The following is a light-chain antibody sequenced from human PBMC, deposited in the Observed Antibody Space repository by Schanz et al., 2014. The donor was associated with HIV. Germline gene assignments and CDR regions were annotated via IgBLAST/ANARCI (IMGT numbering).Light chain of an antibody. J-gene: IGLJ1*01. CDR2: EGS. CDR3: CSYTTTSTYV. Sequence: QSALTQPRSVSGSPGQSITISCTGTRSDVGSYNLVSWYQQHPGKAPKLMIYEGSKRPSGVSNRFSGSKSGNTASLTISGLQAEDEADYYCCSYTTTSTYVFGAGTKVTVL. V-gene: IGLV2-23*01. CDR1: RSDVGSYNL.